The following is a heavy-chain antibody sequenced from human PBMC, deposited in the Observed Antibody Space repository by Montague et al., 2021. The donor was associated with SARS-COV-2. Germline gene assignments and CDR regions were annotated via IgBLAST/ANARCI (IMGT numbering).Heavy chain of an antibody. Sequence: CAISGDSVSSKSVAWNWIRQSPSRGLEWLGRTYYRSKWYSDYAXXXKXXLVITPDTSKNQVSLQLNSVIPEDTAVYFCASSGITLTGLDAFDIWGQGTTVTVSS. CDR2: TYYRSKWYS. J-gene: IGHJ3*02. CDR3: ASSGITLTGLDAFDI. V-gene: IGHV6-1*01. CDR1: GDSVSSKSVA. D-gene: IGHD3-9*01.